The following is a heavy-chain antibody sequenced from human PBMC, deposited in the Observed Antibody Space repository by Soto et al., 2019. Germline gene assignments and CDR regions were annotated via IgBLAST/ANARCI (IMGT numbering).Heavy chain of an antibody. CDR3: ARVGQGYCSSTSCYSRGSRNFDY. CDR2: IYYSGST. D-gene: IGHD2-2*02. Sequence: SETLSLTCTVSGGSISSGGYYWSWIRQHPGKGLEWIGYIYYSGSTYYNPSLKSRVTISVGTSKNQFSLKLSSVTAADTAVYYCARVGQGYCSSTSCYSRGSRNFDYWGQGTLVTVSS. J-gene: IGHJ4*02. V-gene: IGHV4-31*03. CDR1: GGSISSGGYY.